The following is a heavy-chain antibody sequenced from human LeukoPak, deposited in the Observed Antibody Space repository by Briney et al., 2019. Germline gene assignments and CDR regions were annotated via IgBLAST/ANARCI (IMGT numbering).Heavy chain of an antibody. V-gene: IGHV3-48*03. Sequence: QPGGSLRLSCAASGFTFSSYEMNWVRQAPGKGLEWVSYISSSGSTIYYADSVKGRFTISRDNSKNTLYLQMNSLRAEDTAVYYCEGQLERLWFSAPSYWGQGTLVTVSS. D-gene: IGHD1-1*01. CDR1: GFTFSSYE. CDR2: ISSSGSTI. J-gene: IGHJ4*02. CDR3: EGQLERLWFSAPSY.